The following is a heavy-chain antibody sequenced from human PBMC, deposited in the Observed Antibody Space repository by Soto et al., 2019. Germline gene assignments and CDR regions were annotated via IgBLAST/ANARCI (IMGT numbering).Heavy chain of an antibody. J-gene: IGHJ5*02. CDR3: ASEYSSSSEGFDP. CDR1: GYTFTSYD. CDR2: MNPNSGNT. D-gene: IGHD6-6*01. Sequence: ASVKVSCKASGYTFTSYDINWVRQATGQGLEWMGWMNPNSGNTGYAQKFQGRVTMTRNTSIGTAYMELSSLRSEDTAVYYCASEYSSSSEGFDPWGQGTLVTVSS. V-gene: IGHV1-8*01.